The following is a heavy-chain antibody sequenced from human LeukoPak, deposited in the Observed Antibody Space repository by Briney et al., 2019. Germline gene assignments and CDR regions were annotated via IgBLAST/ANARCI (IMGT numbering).Heavy chain of an antibody. V-gene: IGHV3-53*04. CDR1: GFTVSSNY. D-gene: IGHD6-13*01. CDR3: ARGQQDSIAAAFLPAYYYGMDV. J-gene: IGHJ6*02. Sequence: GGSLRLSCAAFGFTVSSNYMSWVRQAPGKGLEWVSVIYSGGSTYYADSVKGRFAISRHNSKNTLYLQMNSLRAEDTAVYYCARGQQDSIAAAFLPAYYYGMDVWGQGTTVTVSS. CDR2: IYSGGST.